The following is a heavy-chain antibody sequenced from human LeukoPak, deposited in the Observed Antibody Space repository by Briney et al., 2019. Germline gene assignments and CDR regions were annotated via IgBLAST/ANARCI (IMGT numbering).Heavy chain of an antibody. V-gene: IGHV3-23*01. J-gene: IGHJ4*02. CDR2: ISGSGGST. CDR3: AEHRFDY. CDR1: GLTLSNYW. Sequence: GGSLRLSCAASGLTLSNYWMTWVRQAPGKGLEWVSAISGSGGSTYYADSVKGRFTISRDNSKNTLYLQMNSLRAEDTAVYYCAEHRFDYWGQGTLVTVSS.